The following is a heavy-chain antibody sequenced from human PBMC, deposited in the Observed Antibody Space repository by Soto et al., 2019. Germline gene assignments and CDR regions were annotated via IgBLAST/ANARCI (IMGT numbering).Heavy chain of an antibody. J-gene: IGHJ6*03. V-gene: IGHV4-39*01. CDR2: IYYSGST. Sequence: SETLSLTCTVSGGSISSSSYYWGWIRQPPGKGLEWIGSIYYSGSTYYNPSLRSRVTISVDTSKNQFSLKLSSVTAADTAVYYCASPYYDFWSGFPEDTDGVNMDVWGKGTTVTVSS. CDR1: GGSISSSSYY. CDR3: ASPYYDFWSGFPEDTDGVNMDV. D-gene: IGHD3-3*01.